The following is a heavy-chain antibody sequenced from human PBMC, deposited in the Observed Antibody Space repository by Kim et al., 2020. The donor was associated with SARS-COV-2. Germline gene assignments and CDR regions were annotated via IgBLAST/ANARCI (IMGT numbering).Heavy chain of an antibody. CDR3: ARIFRAWYAVDV. J-gene: IGHJ6*02. CDR1: GASISSHY. CDR2: LSNTGNT. D-gene: IGHD3-9*01. V-gene: IGHV4-59*11. Sequence: SETLSLTCSVSGASISSHYWTWIRQPRGKGLEWIGLLSNTGNTNYNPSLKSRVTISIDTSKKEVSLKLSSVTAADTAVYFCARIFRAWYAVDVWGQGTT.